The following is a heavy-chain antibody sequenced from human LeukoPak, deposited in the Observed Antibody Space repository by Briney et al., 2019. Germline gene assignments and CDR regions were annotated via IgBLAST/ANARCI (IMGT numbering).Heavy chain of an antibody. CDR2: VRYSGSDT. J-gene: IGHJ4*02. V-gene: IGHV3-23*01. CDR1: GFTFSTYT. D-gene: IGHD4-11*01. Sequence: GGSLRLSCAASGFTFSTYTMTWVRQAPGEGLEWVSAVRYSGSDTYYTESVKGRFTISRDNSKNTLYLQMNSLRADDSAIYYCAKTSHEKSNYDSPFDYWGQGTLVTVSS. CDR3: AKTSHEKSNYDSPFDY.